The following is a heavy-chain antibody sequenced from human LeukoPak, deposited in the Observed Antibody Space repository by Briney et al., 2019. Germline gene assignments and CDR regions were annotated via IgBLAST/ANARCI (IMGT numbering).Heavy chain of an antibody. V-gene: IGHV3-30*18. Sequence: PGGSLRLSCAASGFTFSSYGTHWVRQAPGKGLEWVAVISYDGSNKYYADSVKGRFTISRDNSKNTLYLQMNSLRAEDTAVYYCAKEMGATTGYLDYWGQGTLVTVSS. CDR2: ISYDGSNK. CDR3: AKEMGATTGYLDY. J-gene: IGHJ4*02. CDR1: GFTFSSYG. D-gene: IGHD1-26*01.